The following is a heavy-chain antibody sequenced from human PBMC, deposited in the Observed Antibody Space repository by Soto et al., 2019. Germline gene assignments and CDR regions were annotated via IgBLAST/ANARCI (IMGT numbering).Heavy chain of an antibody. Sequence: PGGSLRLSCAASGFTFSSYWMHWVRQTPGKGLVGVSRINSDGSSTYYADSVTGRFTISRDNAKNTLYLQMNSLRAEDTAVYYCARGGLYFDSWGQGTLVTVSS. CDR3: ARGGLYFDS. CDR2: INSDGSST. CDR1: GFTFSSYW. J-gene: IGHJ4*02. V-gene: IGHV3-74*01.